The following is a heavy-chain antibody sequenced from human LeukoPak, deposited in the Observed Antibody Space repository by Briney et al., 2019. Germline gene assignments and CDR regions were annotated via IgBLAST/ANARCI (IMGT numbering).Heavy chain of an antibody. CDR3: ARGGWFGELLSPFYYYYGMDV. V-gene: IGHV4-30-4*08. CDR2: IYYSGST. CDR1: GGSISSGDYY. D-gene: IGHD3-10*01. Sequence: SQTLSLTCTVSGGSISSGDYYWGWIRQPPGRGLEWIVYIYYSGSTYYNPSLKSRVTISVDTSKNQFSLKLSSVTAADTAVYYCARGGWFGELLSPFYYYYGMDVWGKGTTVTVSS. J-gene: IGHJ6*04.